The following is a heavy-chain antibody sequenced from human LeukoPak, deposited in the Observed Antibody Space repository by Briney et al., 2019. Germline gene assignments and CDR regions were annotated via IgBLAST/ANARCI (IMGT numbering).Heavy chain of an antibody. J-gene: IGHJ6*02. V-gene: IGHV3-30*18. CDR2: ILYDGARI. CDR3: ANDRYPTAVTTNGMDV. D-gene: IGHD4-17*01. Sequence: PGRSLRLSCAGSGFTFSSYGIHWVRQAPGKGLEWVAKILYDGARIYYADSVKGRFTVSRDSSKNTLNLQMNSLRSEDTAVYYCANDRYPTAVTTNGMDVWGQGTTVTVSS. CDR1: GFTFSSYG.